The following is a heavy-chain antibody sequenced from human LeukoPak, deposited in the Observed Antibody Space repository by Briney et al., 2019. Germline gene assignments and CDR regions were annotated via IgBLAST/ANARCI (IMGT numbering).Heavy chain of an antibody. CDR2: IYTSGST. D-gene: IGHD3-10*01. CDR3: ARRGDYYGSGNYYKGYYFDY. CDR1: GVSISSYY. J-gene: IGHJ4*02. V-gene: IGHV4-4*07. Sequence: PSETLSLTCTVSGVSISSYYWSWIRQPPGKGLEWIGRIYTSGSTNYNPYLKIRVTMSVYTSKNQFSLKLSSVPAADTAVYYCARRGDYYGSGNYYKGYYFDYWGQGTLVTVSS.